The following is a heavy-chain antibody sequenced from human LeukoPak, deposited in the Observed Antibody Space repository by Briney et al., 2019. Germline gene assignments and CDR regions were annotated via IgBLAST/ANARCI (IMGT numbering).Heavy chain of an antibody. CDR3: AKSGRYDILTGYYIDY. Sequence: SETLSLTCTVSGGSISSYYWSWIRQPPGKGLEWIGYIHYSGSSNYNPSLKSRVTISIDTSKNQFSLKLSSVAAADTAVYYCAKSGRYDILTGYYIDYWGQGALVTVSS. CDR2: IHYSGSS. D-gene: IGHD3-9*01. CDR1: GGSISSYY. J-gene: IGHJ4*02. V-gene: IGHV4-59*01.